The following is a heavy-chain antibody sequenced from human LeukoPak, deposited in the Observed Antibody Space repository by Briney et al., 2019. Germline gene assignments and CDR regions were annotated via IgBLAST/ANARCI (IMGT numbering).Heavy chain of an antibody. CDR3: ARDVVAVAGTKRDY. D-gene: IGHD6-19*01. Sequence: SETLSLTCTVSGGSISSYYWSWIRQPAGKGLEWIGRIYTSGSTDYNPSLKSRVTMSVDTSKNQFSLKLSSVTAADTAVYYCARDVVAVAGTKRDYWGQGTLVTVSS. CDR2: IYTSGST. CDR1: GGSISSYY. J-gene: IGHJ4*02. V-gene: IGHV4-4*07.